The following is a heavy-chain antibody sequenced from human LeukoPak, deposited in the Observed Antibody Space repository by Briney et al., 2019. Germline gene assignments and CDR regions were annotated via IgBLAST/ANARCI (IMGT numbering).Heavy chain of an antibody. CDR1: GYTFTSYD. Sequence: ASVKVSCKASGYTFTSYDINWVRQATGQGLEWMGWMNPNSGNTGYAQKFQGRVTMTRNTSISTAYMELSSLRSEDTAVYYCARDLRYYDSSGYPPPFDYWGQGTLVTVSS. CDR3: ARDLRYYDSSGYPPPFDY. V-gene: IGHV1-8*01. D-gene: IGHD3-22*01. J-gene: IGHJ4*02. CDR2: MNPNSGNT.